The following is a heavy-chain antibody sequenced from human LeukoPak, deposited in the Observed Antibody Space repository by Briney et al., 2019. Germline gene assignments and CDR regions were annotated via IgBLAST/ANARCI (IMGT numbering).Heavy chain of an antibody. J-gene: IGHJ4*02. CDR1: GFTFSNYG. V-gene: IGHV3-30*18. CDR2: ISHDGSNK. D-gene: IGHD1-26*01. Sequence: PGRSLRLSCAGSGFTFSNYGMHWVRQAPGKGLEWVASISHDGSNKYYADSVKGRFTISRDNSKNTLYVQMNSLRAEDTAIYYCAKQGATRDCDYWGQGTLATVSS. CDR3: AKQGATRDCDY.